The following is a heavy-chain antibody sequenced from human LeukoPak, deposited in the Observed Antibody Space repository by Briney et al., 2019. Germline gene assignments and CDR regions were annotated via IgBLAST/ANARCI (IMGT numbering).Heavy chain of an antibody. CDR2: IGQDGSDK. D-gene: IGHD6-25*01. V-gene: IGHV3-7*01. Sequence: GGSLRLSCAASGFTFSNYWMSWVRQAPGKGLEWVANIGQDGSDKYYMESVKGRFTISRDNANSSLYLQMNSLRAEDTAVYYCARDLFLSGIPAAGVFDYWGQGTLVTVSS. CDR3: ARDLFLSGIPAAGVFDY. CDR1: GFTFSNYW. J-gene: IGHJ4*02.